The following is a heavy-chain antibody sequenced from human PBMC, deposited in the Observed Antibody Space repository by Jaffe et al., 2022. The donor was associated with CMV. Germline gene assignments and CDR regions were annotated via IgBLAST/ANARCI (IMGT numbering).Heavy chain of an antibody. CDR2: IYYSGST. CDR1: GGSISSSSYY. V-gene: IGHV4-39*01. CDR3: ASFPSYYYDSSGYYPF. D-gene: IGHD3-22*01. Sequence: QLQLQESGPGLVKPSETLSLTCTVSGGSISSSSYYWGWIRQPPGKGLEWIGSIYYSGSTYYNPSLKSRVTISVDTSKNQFSLKLSSVTAADTAVYYCASFPSYYYDSSGYYPFWGHGTLVTVSS. J-gene: IGHJ4*01.